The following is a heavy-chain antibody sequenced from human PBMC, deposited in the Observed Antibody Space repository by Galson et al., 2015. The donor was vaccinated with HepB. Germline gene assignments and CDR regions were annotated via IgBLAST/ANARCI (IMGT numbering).Heavy chain of an antibody. D-gene: IGHD4-23*01. CDR1: GYTFTDYY. Sequence: SVKVSCKASGYTFTDYYMHWVRQAPGQGLEWMGWINLNTGGTKYAQKLQGRVTMTRDTSINTAYMELTSLRSDDTAVYYCARQHYGGTADWGQGTLVTVSS. J-gene: IGHJ4*02. CDR3: ARQHYGGTAD. CDR2: INLNTGGT. V-gene: IGHV1-2*02.